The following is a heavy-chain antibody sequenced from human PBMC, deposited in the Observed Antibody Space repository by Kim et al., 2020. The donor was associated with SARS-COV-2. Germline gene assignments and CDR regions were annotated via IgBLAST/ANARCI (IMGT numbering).Heavy chain of an antibody. V-gene: IGHV1-58*02. CDR3: AAAPNYYDSSGYYLNAFDI. CDR2: IVVGSGNT. CDR1: GFTFTSSA. J-gene: IGHJ3*02. Sequence: SVKVSCKASGFTFTSSAMQWVRQARGQRLEWIGWIVVGSGNTNYAQKFQERVTITRDMSTSTAYMELSSLRSEDTAVYYCAAAPNYYDSSGYYLNAFDIWGQGTMVTVSS. D-gene: IGHD3-22*01.